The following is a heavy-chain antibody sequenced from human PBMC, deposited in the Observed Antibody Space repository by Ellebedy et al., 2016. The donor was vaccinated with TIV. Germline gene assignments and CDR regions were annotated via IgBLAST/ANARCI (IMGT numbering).Heavy chain of an antibody. D-gene: IGHD6-13*01. CDR1: GFTFSSYS. CDR2: ISSSSSTI. Sequence: GESLKISCAASGFTFSSYSMNWVRQAPGKGLEWVSYISSSSSTIYYADSVKGRFTISRDNAKNSLYLQMNSLRAEDTAVYYCARSPSSSWYYYYYYGMDVWGQGTTVTVSS. V-gene: IGHV3-48*01. J-gene: IGHJ6*02. CDR3: ARSPSSSWYYYYYYGMDV.